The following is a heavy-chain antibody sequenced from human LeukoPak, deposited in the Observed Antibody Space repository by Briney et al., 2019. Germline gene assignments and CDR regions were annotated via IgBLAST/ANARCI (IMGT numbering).Heavy chain of an antibody. V-gene: IGHV3-11*05. Sequence: GGSLRLSCAASGFTFSDYYMSWIRQAPGKGLEWVSYISSSNSYTNYGDSVKGRFTISRDNAKKSLFLQMNSLRAEDTAVYYCARDDMGALDYWGQGTLVTVSS. D-gene: IGHD1-26*01. CDR3: ARDDMGALDY. J-gene: IGHJ4*02. CDR1: GFTFSDYY. CDR2: ISSSNSYT.